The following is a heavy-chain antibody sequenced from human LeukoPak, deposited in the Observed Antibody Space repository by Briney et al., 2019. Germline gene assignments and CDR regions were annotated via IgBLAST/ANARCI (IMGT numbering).Heavy chain of an antibody. CDR3: ARESPHCSGVSCFFDY. CDR1: GFIFSNYA. Sequence: GGSLRLSCAVSGFIFSNYAMNWVRQAPGKGLEWVSYITSSGRTRYYADSVKGRFTLSRDNAKNSLYLQMNSLRAEDTAIYYCARESPHCSGVSCFFDYWGQGTLVTVSS. J-gene: IGHJ4*02. CDR2: ITSSGRTR. D-gene: IGHD2-15*01. V-gene: IGHV3-48*03.